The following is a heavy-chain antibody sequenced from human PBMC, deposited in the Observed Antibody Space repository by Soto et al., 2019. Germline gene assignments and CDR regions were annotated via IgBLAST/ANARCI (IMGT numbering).Heavy chain of an antibody. J-gene: IGHJ4*02. CDR1: GDSISNTNW. D-gene: IGHD2-15*01. CDR2: IYQSGRS. CDR3: GTSVVVAAIDY. V-gene: IGHV4-4*02. Sequence: QVQLQESGPGLVKPSGTLSLTCAVSGDSISNTNWWTWVRQSPGKGLEWIGEIYQSGRSTYSPSLEXXVTISLDRSKHQFSLRLRSVTAADTAVYYCGTSVVVAAIDYWGQGALVIVSS.